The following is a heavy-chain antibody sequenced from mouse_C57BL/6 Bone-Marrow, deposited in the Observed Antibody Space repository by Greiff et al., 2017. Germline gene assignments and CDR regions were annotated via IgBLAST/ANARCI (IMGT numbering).Heavy chain of an antibody. V-gene: IGHV1-64*01. CDR2: IHPNSGST. J-gene: IGHJ4*01. CDR3: ARKQGRSLYAMDY. CDR1: GYTFTSYW. Sequence: QVQLQQPGAELVKPGASVKLSCKASGYTFTSYWMHWVKQRPGQGLEWIGMIHPNSGSTNYNEKFKSKATLTVDKSSSTAYMQLSSLTSEDSAVYYCARKQGRSLYAMDYWGQGTSVTVSS.